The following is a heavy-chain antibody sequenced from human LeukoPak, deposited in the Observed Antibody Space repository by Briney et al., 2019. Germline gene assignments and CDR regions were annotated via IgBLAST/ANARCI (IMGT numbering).Heavy chain of an antibody. J-gene: IGHJ6*03. CDR1: GFTFSIYA. V-gene: IGHV3-23*01. CDR3: AKGIYYYYYMDV. CDR2: FSSSGGST. Sequence: GGSLRLSCAASGFTFSIYAMNWVRQAPGEGLGWVSAFSSSGGSTYYADSVKGRFTNSTDNTKNTLYLQMNSLRAEDTAVYYCAKGIYYYYYMDVWGKGTTVTVSS. D-gene: IGHD3-10*01.